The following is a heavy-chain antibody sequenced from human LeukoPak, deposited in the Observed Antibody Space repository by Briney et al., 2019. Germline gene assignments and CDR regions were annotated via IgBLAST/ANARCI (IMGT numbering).Heavy chain of an antibody. V-gene: IGHV4-59*12. CDR2: IYYSGST. CDR3: ARGGSSGWYAPDY. D-gene: IGHD6-19*01. CDR1: GGSISSYY. J-gene: IGHJ4*02. Sequence: SEPLSLTCTVSGGSISSYYWSWIRQPPGKGLEWIGYIYYSGSTNYNPSLKSRVTISVDTSKNQFSLQLNSVTPEDTAVYYCARGGSSGWYAPDYWGQGTLVTASS.